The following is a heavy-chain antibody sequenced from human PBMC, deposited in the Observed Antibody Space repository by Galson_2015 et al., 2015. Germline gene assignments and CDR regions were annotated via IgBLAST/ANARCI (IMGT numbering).Heavy chain of an antibody. Sequence: SLRLSCAASGFTFSGSAMHWVRQASGKGLEWVGRIRSKANSYATAYAASEKGRFTISRDDSKNTAYLQMNSLKTEDTAVYYCTRREQDVYDLNWFDPWGQGTLFTVSS. CDR3: TRREQDVYDLNWFDP. V-gene: IGHV3-73*01. J-gene: IGHJ5*02. D-gene: IGHD3-3*01. CDR2: IRSKANSYAT. CDR1: GFTFSGSA.